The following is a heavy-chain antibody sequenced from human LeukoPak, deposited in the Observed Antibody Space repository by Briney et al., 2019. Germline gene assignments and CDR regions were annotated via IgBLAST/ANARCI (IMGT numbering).Heavy chain of an antibody. CDR3: AREAYYGRFFDY. J-gene: IGHJ4*02. CDR2: IDYSGST. D-gene: IGHD3-10*01. Sequence: PSETLSLTCTVSGGSISTYYWSWIRQSPGKGLEWIGNIDYSGSTNYNPSLKSRVTISVDTSKNQFSLKLSSVTAADTAVYYCAREAYYGRFFDYWGQGTLVTVFS. V-gene: IGHV4-59*01. CDR1: GGSISTYY.